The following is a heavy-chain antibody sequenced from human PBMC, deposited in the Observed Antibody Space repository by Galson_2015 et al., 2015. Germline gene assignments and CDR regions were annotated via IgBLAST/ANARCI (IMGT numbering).Heavy chain of an antibody. V-gene: IGHV3-30-3*01. CDR1: GFTFSSYA. J-gene: IGHJ4*02. CDR3: ARRLNYFDY. D-gene: IGHD3-16*01. Sequence: SLRLSCAASGFTFSSYAMHWVRQAPGKGLEWVAVISYDGSNKYYAGSVKGRFTISRDNSKNTLYLQMNSLRAEDTAVYYCARRLNYFDYWGQGTLVTVSS. CDR2: ISYDGSNK.